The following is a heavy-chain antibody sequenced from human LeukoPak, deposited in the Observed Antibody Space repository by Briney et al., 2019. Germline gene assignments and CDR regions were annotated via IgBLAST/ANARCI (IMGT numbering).Heavy chain of an antibody. CDR3: ARVDSAAIGYAVDY. Sequence: ASVKVSCKASGYTFTSYAMNWVRQAPGQGLEWMGWINTNTGNPTYAQGFTGRSVFSLDTSVSTAYLQISSLKAEDTAVYYCARVDSAAIGYAVDYWGQGTLVTVSS. CDR2: INTNTGNP. V-gene: IGHV7-4-1*02. D-gene: IGHD2-2*02. CDR1: GYTFTSYA. J-gene: IGHJ4*02.